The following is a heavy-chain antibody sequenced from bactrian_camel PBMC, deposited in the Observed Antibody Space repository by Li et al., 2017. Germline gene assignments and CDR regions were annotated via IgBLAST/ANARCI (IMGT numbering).Heavy chain of an antibody. D-gene: IGHD7*01. J-gene: IGHJ4*01. Sequence: QLVESGGGSVQAGGSLRLSCVASEYTYRSHCLGWFRQTPGKEREQVAVFIYTFGRSTRYADSVKGRFTISQDATNTVHLQMNNLKAEDTAIYYCAADVGMMSGDCRPNYWGQGTQVTVS. CDR1: EYTYRSHC. CDR3: AADVGMMSGDCRPNY. V-gene: IGHV3S25*01. CDR2: IYTFGRST.